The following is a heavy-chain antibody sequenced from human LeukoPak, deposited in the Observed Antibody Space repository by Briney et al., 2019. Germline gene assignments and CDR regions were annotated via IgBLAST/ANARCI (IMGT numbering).Heavy chain of an antibody. J-gene: IGHJ4*02. CDR2: ICKSGGST. CDR1: GLTFSSYA. D-gene: IGHD3-10*01. V-gene: IGHV3-23*01. CDR3: ARDLEGSGSFYRPSYDY. Sequence: GGSLRLSCAGSGLTFSSYAMSWVRQAPGRGLEWVSAICKSGGSTYYADSVRGRFTISRDNSKNTLYLQMNSLRAEDTAVYYCARDLEGSGSFYRPSYDYWGQGTLVTVSS.